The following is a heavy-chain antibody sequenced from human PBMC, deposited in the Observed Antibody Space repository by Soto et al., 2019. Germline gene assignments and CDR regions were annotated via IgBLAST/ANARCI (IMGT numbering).Heavy chain of an antibody. CDR2: INPSGGST. Sequence: ASVKVSCKASGYTFTSYYMHWVRQAPGQGLEWMGIINPSGGSTSYAQKFQGRVTMTRDTSTSTVYMELSSLRSEDTAVYYCARDAELRYFDWSPFPYGMDVWGQGTTVTVSS. J-gene: IGHJ6*02. D-gene: IGHD3-9*01. V-gene: IGHV1-46*03. CDR1: GYTFTSYY. CDR3: ARDAELRYFDWSPFPYGMDV.